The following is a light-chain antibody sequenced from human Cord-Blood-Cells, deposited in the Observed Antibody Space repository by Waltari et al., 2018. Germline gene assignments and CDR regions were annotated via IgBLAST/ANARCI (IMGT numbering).Light chain of an antibody. Sequence: EIVLTKSPGTLSLSPGERATLSCRASQSVSSSYLAWYQQKLGQAPRLLIYGASSRATGIPDRFSGSGSGTGFTLTISRLEPEDFAVYYCQQYGSSMYTFGQGTKLEIK. CDR2: GAS. V-gene: IGKV3-20*01. CDR1: QSVSSSY. CDR3: QQYGSSMYT. J-gene: IGKJ2*01.